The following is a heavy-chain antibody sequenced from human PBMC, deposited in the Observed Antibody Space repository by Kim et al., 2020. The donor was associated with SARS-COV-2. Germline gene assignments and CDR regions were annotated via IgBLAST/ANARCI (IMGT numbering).Heavy chain of an antibody. J-gene: IGHJ5*02. Sequence: NHSGRTNCNPSLQSRVTISVDTSKNQFSLKLSSVTAADTAMYYCARGYYRWGQGTLVTVSS. V-gene: IGHV4-34*01. CDR3: ARGYYR. D-gene: IGHD2-8*01. CDR2: NHSGRT.